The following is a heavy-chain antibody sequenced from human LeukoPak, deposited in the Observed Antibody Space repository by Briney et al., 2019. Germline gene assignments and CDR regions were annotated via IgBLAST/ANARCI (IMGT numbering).Heavy chain of an antibody. J-gene: IGHJ3*02. D-gene: IGHD3-3*01. V-gene: IGHV5-51*01. CDR2: IYPGDSDT. CDR1: GYSFTSYW. CDR3: AWLYNFWGGYYVGDAFDI. Sequence: GESLKISCKGSGYSFTSYWIGWVRQVPGKDLEWMGIIYPGDSDTRYSPSFQGQVTISADKSISPAYLQWSSLKASDTAMYYRAWLYNFWGGYYVGDAFDIWGQGTMVTVSS.